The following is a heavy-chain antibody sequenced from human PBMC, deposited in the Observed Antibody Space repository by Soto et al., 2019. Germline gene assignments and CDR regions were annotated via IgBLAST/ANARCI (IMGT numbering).Heavy chain of an antibody. D-gene: IGHD4-17*01. CDR1: GGSISSYY. CDR3: ARVIRVATVISHDAFDI. Sequence: SETLSLTCTVSGGSISSYYWSWIRQPAGKGLEWIGRIYTSGSTNYNPSLKSRVTMSVDTSKNQFSLKLSSVTAADTAVYYCARVIRVATVISHDAFDIWGQGTMVTVSS. CDR2: IYTSGST. J-gene: IGHJ3*02. V-gene: IGHV4-4*07.